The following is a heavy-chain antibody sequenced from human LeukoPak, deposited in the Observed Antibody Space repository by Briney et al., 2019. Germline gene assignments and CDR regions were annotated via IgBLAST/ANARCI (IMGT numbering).Heavy chain of an antibody. D-gene: IGHD1-14*01. V-gene: IGHV1-69*13. CDR1: GGTFSSYA. J-gene: IGHJ5*02. CDR3: ARGTSGGSNWFDP. CDR2: IIPIFGTA. Sequence: ASVKVSCKASGGTFSSYAISWVRQAPGQGLEWMGGIIPIFGTANYAQKFQGRVTITADESTSTAYMELSSLRSEDTAVYYCARGTSGGSNWFDPWGQGTLVTVSS.